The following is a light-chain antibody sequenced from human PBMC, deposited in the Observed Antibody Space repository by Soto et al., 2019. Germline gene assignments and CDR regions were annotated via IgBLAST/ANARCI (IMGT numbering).Light chain of an antibody. CDR1: QSVSSGY. J-gene: IGKJ3*01. Sequence: EIVLTQSPGTLSLSPGERATLSCRASQSVSSGYLAWYQQKPSQAPRLLIYGTSRRATGIPDRFSGSGSGTDFTLTISRLEPEDFAVYYCQQYRSSPFTFGPGTKVDIK. CDR2: GTS. CDR3: QQYRSSPFT. V-gene: IGKV3-20*01.